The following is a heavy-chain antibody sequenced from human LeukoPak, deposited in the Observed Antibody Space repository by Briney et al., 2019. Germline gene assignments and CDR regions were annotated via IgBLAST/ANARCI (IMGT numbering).Heavy chain of an antibody. CDR3: ARRVVIATKYNWFDP. J-gene: IGHJ5*02. Sequence: SGGSLRLSCAASGFTFSSYAMSWVRQAPGKGLEWVSAINGSGGSTYYADSVKGRFTISRDNSKNTLYLQMNSLRAEDTAVYYCARRVVIATKYNWFDPWGQGTLVTVSS. V-gene: IGHV3-23*01. CDR2: INGSGGST. CDR1: GFTFSSYA. D-gene: IGHD3-3*01.